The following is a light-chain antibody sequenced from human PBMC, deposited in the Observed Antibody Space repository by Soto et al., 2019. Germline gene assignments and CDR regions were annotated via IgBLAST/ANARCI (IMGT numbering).Light chain of an antibody. CDR2: GAS. J-gene: IGKJ4*01. CDR1: QGVSSSY. Sequence: EIVLTQSTGTLSLSPGERATLSCRASQGVSSSYLAWYQQKPGQPPRLLIYGASSMATGIPDRFSGSGSVTDFTLTITILRPEEFAWYDCQHYRTSFGGGKKVAI. CDR3: QHYRTS. V-gene: IGKV3-20*01.